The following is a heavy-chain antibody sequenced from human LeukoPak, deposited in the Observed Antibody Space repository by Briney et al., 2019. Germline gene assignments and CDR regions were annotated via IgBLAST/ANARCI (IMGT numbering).Heavy chain of an antibody. Sequence: GRSLRLSCAASGFTFSSYGMHWVRQAPGKGLEWVAVISYDGSNKYYADSVKGRFTISRDNSKNTLYLQMNSLRAEDTAVYYCARERGEWELLRGYYYYGMDVWGQGTTVTVSS. CDR3: ARERGEWELLRGYYYYGMDV. CDR1: GFTFSSYG. D-gene: IGHD1-26*01. V-gene: IGHV3-30*19. J-gene: IGHJ6*02. CDR2: ISYDGSNK.